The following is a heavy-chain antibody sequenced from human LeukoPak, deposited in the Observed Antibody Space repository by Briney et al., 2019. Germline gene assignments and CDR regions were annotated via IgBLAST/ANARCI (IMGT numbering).Heavy chain of an antibody. J-gene: IGHJ4*02. V-gene: IGHV1-69*05. D-gene: IGHD2-2*01. Sequence: SVKVSCKASGGTFSSYAISWVRQAPGQGLEWMGGIIPIFGTANYAQKVQGRVTITTDESTSTAYMELSSLRSEEPAVYYCASRDIVVVPAAMRVDFWSGSDYWGQGTLVTVSS. CDR3: ASRDIVVVPAAMRVDFWSGSDY. CDR2: IIPIFGTA. CDR1: GGTFSSYA.